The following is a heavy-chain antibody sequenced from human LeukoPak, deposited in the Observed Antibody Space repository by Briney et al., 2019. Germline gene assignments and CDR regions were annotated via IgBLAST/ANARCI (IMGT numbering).Heavy chain of an antibody. CDR2: FRGSGGST. D-gene: IGHD7-27*01. CDR3: AKEVLNWGLMVGCFDY. J-gene: IGHJ4*02. CDR1: GFTFSNAW. Sequence: PGGSLRLSCAASGFTFSNAWMSWVQQAPGKGLEWVSAFRGSGGSTYYADSVKGRFTISRDNSKNTLYLQMNSLRAEDTAVYYCAKEVLNWGLMVGCFDYWGQGTLVTVSS. V-gene: IGHV3-23*01.